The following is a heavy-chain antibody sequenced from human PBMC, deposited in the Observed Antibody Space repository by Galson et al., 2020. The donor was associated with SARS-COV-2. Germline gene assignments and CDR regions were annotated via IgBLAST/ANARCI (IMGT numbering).Heavy chain of an antibody. V-gene: IGHV4-59*08. CDR2: FHSDGST. J-gene: IGHJ4*02. CDR3: ARYPTSSVSFDS. D-gene: IGHD6-6*01. CDR1: NGTINSEY. Sequence: SETLSITCSVSNGTINSEYWSWIRQTPGKGLEWIGFFHSDGSTNYNPSLKSRLTISVDTAKNQFSLRLSSVTAADTAVYFCARYPTSSVSFDSWGRGTLVTVSS.